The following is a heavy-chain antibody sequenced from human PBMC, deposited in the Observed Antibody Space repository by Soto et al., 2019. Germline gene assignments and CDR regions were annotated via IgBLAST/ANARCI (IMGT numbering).Heavy chain of an antibody. J-gene: IGHJ3*01. D-gene: IGHD5-18*01. V-gene: IGHV1-3*01. Sequence: QVQLVQSGAELKKPGASVNISCTASGFTFSDNLINWVRQVPGQGFEWMGWLNPDTGNTRYSETCQGRVTISRHPSASIAYLELSGLENEDTALYFCARDIQSVGPRANDAFDVCGQGTMITVSS. CDR1: GFTFSDNL. CDR3: ARDIQSVGPRANDAFDV. CDR2: LNPDTGNT.